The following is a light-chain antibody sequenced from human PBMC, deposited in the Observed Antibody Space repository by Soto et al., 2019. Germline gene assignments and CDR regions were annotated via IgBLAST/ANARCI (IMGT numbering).Light chain of an antibody. CDR3: QQYDNLALT. CDR2: DAS. V-gene: IGKV1-33*01. CDR1: QDISNY. J-gene: IGKJ4*01. Sequence: DIQITHSPSSLSGSVVDRVTITFQASQDISNYLNWYQQKPGKAPKLLIYDASNLETGVPSRFSGSGSGTDFTFTISSLQPEDIATYYCQQYDNLALTFGGGTKV.